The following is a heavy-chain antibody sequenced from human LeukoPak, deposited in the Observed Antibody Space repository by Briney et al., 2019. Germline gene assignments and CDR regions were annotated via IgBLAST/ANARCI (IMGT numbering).Heavy chain of an antibody. V-gene: IGHV3-7*01. CDR3: AREVSLGPLWFGELLSRLYNWFDP. CDR1: GFTFSSYW. Sequence: PGGSLRLSCAASGFTFSSYWMIWVRQAPGKAREGVANIKQDGSEKYYVDSVKGRFTISRDNAKNSLYLQMNSLRAEDTAVYYCAREVSLGPLWFGELLSRLYNWFDPWGQGTLVTVSS. D-gene: IGHD3-10*01. CDR2: IKQDGSEK. J-gene: IGHJ5*02.